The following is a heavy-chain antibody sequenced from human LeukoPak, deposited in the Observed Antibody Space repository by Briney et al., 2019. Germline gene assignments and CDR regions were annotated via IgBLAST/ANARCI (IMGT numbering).Heavy chain of an antibody. J-gene: IGHJ5*02. CDR3: ARVGMSGYSSGWYDH. V-gene: IGHV3-7*03. Sequence: PGGSLRLSCAASGFTFSRYWMSWVRQAPGKGLGWVANIKEDGSVEHYVDSVKGWFTISRDNAKNSMYLQMNSLRAEDTAVYYCARVGMSGYSSGWYDHWGQGTLVTVSS. D-gene: IGHD6-19*01. CDR2: IKEDGSVE. CDR1: GFTFSRYW.